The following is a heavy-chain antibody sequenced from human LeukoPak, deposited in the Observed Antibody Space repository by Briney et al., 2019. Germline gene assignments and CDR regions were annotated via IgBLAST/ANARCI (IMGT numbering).Heavy chain of an antibody. Sequence: GTSLRLSCAASGFTFSSYGMHWVRQVPGKGLEWVAVISSGGGDTNYVDSVKGRFTISRDNSMNTLYLQMNSLRADDTAVYYCAKGMDTNTWYGNWFDPWGQGTLVTVSS. CDR1: GFTFSSYG. CDR2: ISSGGGDT. J-gene: IGHJ5*02. CDR3: AKGMDTNTWYGNWFDP. V-gene: IGHV3-30*18. D-gene: IGHD6-13*01.